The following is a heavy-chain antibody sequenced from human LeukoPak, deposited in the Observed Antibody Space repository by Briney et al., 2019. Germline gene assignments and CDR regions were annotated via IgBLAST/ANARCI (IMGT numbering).Heavy chain of an antibody. Sequence: SETLSLTCAVYGGSFSGYYRSWIRQPPGKGLEWIGEINHSGSTNYNPSLKSRVTISVDTSKNQFSLKLSSVTAADTAVYYCARGKGAAALGLRDYWGQGTLVTVSS. CDR2: INHSGST. J-gene: IGHJ4*02. D-gene: IGHD6-13*01. CDR3: ARGKGAAALGLRDY. CDR1: GGSFSGYY. V-gene: IGHV4-34*01.